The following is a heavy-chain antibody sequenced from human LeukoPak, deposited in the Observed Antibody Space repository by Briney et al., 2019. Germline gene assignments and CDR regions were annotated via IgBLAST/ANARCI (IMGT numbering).Heavy chain of an antibody. CDR3: ASLRTGDFDY. V-gene: IGHV4-59*01. D-gene: IGHD3-10*01. J-gene: IGHJ4*02. CDR2: IYYSGST. CDR1: GGSISSYY. Sequence: SVTLSLTCTVSGGSISSYYWSWIRQPPGKGLEWIGYIYYSGSTNYNPSLKSRVTISVDTSKNQFSLKLSSVTAADTAVYYCASLRTGDFDYWGQGALVTVSS.